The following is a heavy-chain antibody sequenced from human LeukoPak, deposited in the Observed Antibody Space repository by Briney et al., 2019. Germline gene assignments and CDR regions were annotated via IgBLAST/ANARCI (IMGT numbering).Heavy chain of an antibody. CDR2: ISSSSSTI. Sequence: GGSLRLSCAASGFTFSSYSMNWVRQAPGKGLEWVSYISSSSSTIYYADSVKGRFTISRDNAKNSLYLQMNSLRDEDTAVYYCARARGSGPREDAFDIWGQGTMVTVSS. CDR1: GFTFSSYS. J-gene: IGHJ3*02. CDR3: ARARGSGPREDAFDI. V-gene: IGHV3-48*02. D-gene: IGHD2-15*01.